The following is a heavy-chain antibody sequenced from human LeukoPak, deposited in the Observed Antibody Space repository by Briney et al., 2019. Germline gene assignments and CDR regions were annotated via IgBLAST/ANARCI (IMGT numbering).Heavy chain of an antibody. CDR2: IKQDGSEK. CDR3: AREMGGYPFDY. Sequence: GGSLRLSCAASGFTFSDYYMSWIRQAPGKGLEWVANIKQDGSEKYYVDSVKGRFTISRDNAKNSLYLQMNSLRAEDTAVYYCAREMGGYPFDYWGQGTLVTVSS. V-gene: IGHV3-7*01. J-gene: IGHJ4*02. CDR1: GFTFSDYY. D-gene: IGHD5-12*01.